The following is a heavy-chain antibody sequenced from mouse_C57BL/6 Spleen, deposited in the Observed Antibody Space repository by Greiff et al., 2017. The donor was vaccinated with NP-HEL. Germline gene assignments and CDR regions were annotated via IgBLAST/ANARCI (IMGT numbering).Heavy chain of an antibody. CDR2: INPNNGGT. Sequence: VQLQQSGPELVKPGASVKISCKASGYTFTDYYMNWVKQSHGKSLEWIGDINPNNGGTSYNQKFKGKATLTVDKSSSTAYMELRSLTSEDSAVYYCARWLLTHYWGQGTTLTVSS. V-gene: IGHV1-26*01. D-gene: IGHD2-3*01. J-gene: IGHJ2*01. CDR3: ARWLLTHY. CDR1: GYTFTDYY.